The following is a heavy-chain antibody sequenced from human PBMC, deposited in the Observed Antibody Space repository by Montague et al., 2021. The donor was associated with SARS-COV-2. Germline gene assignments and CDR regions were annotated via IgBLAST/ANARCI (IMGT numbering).Heavy chain of an antibody. D-gene: IGHD3-10*01. CDR1: GGSISSGSYY. Sequence: SETLSLTCTVSGGSISSGSYYWSWIRQPPGGGLEWIGEVNPSGNAFYNSSLNSRVTISVSTSSSQFSPRLTSVTAADTAVYYCARARGSHYTSWFDSWGQGTLVIVSS. V-gene: IGHV4-39*07. CDR3: ARARGSHYTSWFDS. J-gene: IGHJ5*01. CDR2: VNPSGNA.